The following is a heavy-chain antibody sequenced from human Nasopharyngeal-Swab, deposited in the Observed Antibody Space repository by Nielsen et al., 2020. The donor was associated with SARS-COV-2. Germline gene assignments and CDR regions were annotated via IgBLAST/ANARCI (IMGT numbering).Heavy chain of an antibody. D-gene: IGHD6-19*01. CDR2: IPVNGDTT. CDR1: GFTFRRYS. Sequence: GESLKLSCAASGFTFRRYSMSWLRQAPGKGLDCVSTIPVNGDTTYYADSVKGRFTISRDNSENTVYLQMNSLRTEDTAVYYCAKDMQGTVPDQFDSWGQGTLVTVSS. V-gene: IGHV3-23*01. J-gene: IGHJ4*02. CDR3: AKDMQGTVPDQFDS.